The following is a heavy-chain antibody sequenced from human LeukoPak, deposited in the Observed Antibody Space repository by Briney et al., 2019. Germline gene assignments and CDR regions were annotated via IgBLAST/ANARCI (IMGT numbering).Heavy chain of an antibody. V-gene: IGHV3-21*01. D-gene: IGHD6-13*01. CDR1: GFTFSSYA. CDR3: AREGAAAAPY. CDR2: ISSSSSYT. J-gene: IGHJ4*02. Sequence: GGSLRLSCAASGFTFSSYAMSWVRQAPGKGLEWVSAISSSSSYTYYADSVKGRFTISRDNARNSLYLQMNSLRAEDTAMYYCAREGAAAAPYWGQGTLVTVSS.